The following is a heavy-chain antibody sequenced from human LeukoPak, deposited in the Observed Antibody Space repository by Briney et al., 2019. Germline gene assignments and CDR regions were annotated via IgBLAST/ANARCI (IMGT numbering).Heavy chain of an antibody. Sequence: GGSLRLSCAASGFTVSSNYMSWVRQAPGKGLEWVSVIYSGGSTYYADSVKGRFTISRDNSKNTLYLQMNSLRAEDTAVYYCARSPTSTGIDYWGQGTLVTVSS. V-gene: IGHV3-53*01. J-gene: IGHJ4*02. CDR2: IYSGGST. CDR1: GFTVSSNY. CDR3: ARSPTSTGIDY. D-gene: IGHD1-14*01.